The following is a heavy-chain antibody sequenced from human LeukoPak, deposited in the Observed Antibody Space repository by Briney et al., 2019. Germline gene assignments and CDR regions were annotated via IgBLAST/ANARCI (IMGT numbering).Heavy chain of an antibody. D-gene: IGHD3-22*01. J-gene: IGHJ4*02. Sequence: GASAKVACKASGHTLTTYHMHWVRQAPGQAPGQGLEWMAIIYARGDNTRYAQKFQGRVAVTRDTSTNTVYMDLSSLRSEDTAMYYCAREGLGLHDSSGYHFDNWGQGTLVTVSS. CDR2: IYARGDNT. CDR3: AREGLGLHDSSGYHFDN. CDR1: GHTLTTYH. V-gene: IGHV1-46*01.